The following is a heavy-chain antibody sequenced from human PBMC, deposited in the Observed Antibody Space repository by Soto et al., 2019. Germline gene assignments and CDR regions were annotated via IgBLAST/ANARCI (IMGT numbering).Heavy chain of an antibody. V-gene: IGHV1-3*01. D-gene: IGHD5-12*01. J-gene: IGHJ4*02. CDR1: GYTFTSYA. Sequence: ASAKVSCKASGYTFTSYAMHWVRQAPGQRLEWMGWINAGNGNTKYSQRFQGRVTITRDTSASTAYMELSSLRSEDTAVYYCARPGGDIVATIKRSSFDFWGQGTLVTGSS. CDR2: INAGNGNT. CDR3: ARPGGDIVATIKRSSFDF.